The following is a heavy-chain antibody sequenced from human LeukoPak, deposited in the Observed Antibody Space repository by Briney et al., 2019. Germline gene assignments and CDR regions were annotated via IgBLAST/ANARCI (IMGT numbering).Heavy chain of an antibody. CDR2: FYTSGST. V-gene: IGHV4-4*07. CDR1: GASISSYY. CDR3: ARDYGGGWYQIDY. D-gene: IGHD6-13*01. Sequence: SETLSLTCTVSGASISSYYWSWIRQPAGKGLEWIGRFYTSGSTNYHPSLKSRVTISVDKSKNQFSLKLSSVTAADTALYYCARDYGGGWYQIDYWGQGTLVTVSS. J-gene: IGHJ4*02.